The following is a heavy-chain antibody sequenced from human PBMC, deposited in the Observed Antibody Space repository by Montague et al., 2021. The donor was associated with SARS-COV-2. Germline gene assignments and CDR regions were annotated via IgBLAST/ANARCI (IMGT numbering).Heavy chain of an antibody. CDR3: ARRPVGSKYYFDF. CDR2: N. Sequence: NDYPESVKSRITIDPDTSKHQFSLHLNPVPPEDTAVYYCARRPVGSKYYFDFWGQGTLVTVSS. V-gene: IGHV6-1*01. J-gene: IGHJ4*02. D-gene: IGHD4-11*01.